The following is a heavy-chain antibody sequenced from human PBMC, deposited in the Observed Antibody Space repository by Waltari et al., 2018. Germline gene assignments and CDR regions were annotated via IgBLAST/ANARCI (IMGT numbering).Heavy chain of an antibody. CDR2: IYYSGST. Sequence: QVQLQESGPGLVKPSETLSLTCTVSGGSISSHYWSWIRQPPGKGLEWIGYIYYSGSTNYNPSLKSRVTISVDTSKNQFSLKLSSVTAADTAVYYCASVYNRAFDIWGQGTLVTVSS. D-gene: IGHD1-20*01. CDR1: GGSISSHY. CDR3: ASVYNRAFDI. V-gene: IGHV4-59*11. J-gene: IGHJ3*02.